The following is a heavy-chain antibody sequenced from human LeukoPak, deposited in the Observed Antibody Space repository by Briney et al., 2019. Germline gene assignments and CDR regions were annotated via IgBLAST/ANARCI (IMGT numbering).Heavy chain of an antibody. CDR3: ASRAISGPRTHPSYYYSYMDV. Sequence: SVKVSCKASGGTFRKYAISWVRQAPGQGLEWLGGIIPNFGTINDAQKFQGRVTISTDEFTNTAYMELSSLRSEDTAVYYCASRAISGPRTHPSYYYSYMDVWGKGTTVTVSS. V-gene: IGHV1-69*05. D-gene: IGHD1-1*01. J-gene: IGHJ6*03. CDR1: GGTFRKYA. CDR2: IIPNFGTI.